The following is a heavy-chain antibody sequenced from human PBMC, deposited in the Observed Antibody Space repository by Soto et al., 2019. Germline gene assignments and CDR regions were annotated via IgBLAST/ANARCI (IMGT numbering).Heavy chain of an antibody. D-gene: IGHD5-12*01. CDR1: GGSINTFY. CDR3: AREGSYSAYNFAHGIQLWSFDF. CDR2: IFSSGST. Sequence: SETLSLTCTVSGGSINTFYWSWVRQPAGKGLEWIGRIFSSGSTSFNPSLESRVAMSVDTSKNHFSLNLSSVTAADMAVYYCAREGSYSAYNFAHGIQLWSFDFWGQGALVTVPS. V-gene: IGHV4-4*07. J-gene: IGHJ4*02.